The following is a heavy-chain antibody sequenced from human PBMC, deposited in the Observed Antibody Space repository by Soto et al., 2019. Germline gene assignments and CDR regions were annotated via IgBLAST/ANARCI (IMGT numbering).Heavy chain of an antibody. Sequence: QVQLQQWGVGLLEPSETLSLTGAVYGGSFSGYCWSWIRQPPGKGLGWIGEINHSGSTNCTPPLTSRVTISVAPSKIQFPLKQSSVTAEDPAVHYCAREGGLAATKPDYWGQGPLVTVSS. D-gene: IGHD4-17*01. CDR2: INHSGST. V-gene: IGHV4-34*01. J-gene: IGHJ4*02. CDR1: GGSFSGYC. CDR3: AREGGLAATKPDY.